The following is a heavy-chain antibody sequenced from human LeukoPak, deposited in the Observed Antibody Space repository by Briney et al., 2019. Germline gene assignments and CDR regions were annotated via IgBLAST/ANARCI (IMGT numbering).Heavy chain of an antibody. CDR1: GFTFDDYG. J-gene: IGHJ4*02. D-gene: IGHD2-15*01. CDR3: AREGRYCSGGSCYHPDC. CDR2: INWNGGST. V-gene: IGHV3-20*04. Sequence: GGSLRLSCAASGFTFDDYGMSWVRQAPGKGLEWVSGINWNGGSTGYADSVKGRFTISRDNAKSSLYLQMNSLRAEDTALYYCAREGRYCSGGSCYHPDCWGQGTLVTVSS.